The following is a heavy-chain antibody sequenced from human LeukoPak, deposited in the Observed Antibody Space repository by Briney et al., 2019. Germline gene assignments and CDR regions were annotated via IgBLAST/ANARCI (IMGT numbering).Heavy chain of an antibody. D-gene: IGHD3-9*01. CDR3: VSHSDTLTSYSFDY. CDR2: IYDVGNA. CDR1: GFTVSNNY. V-gene: IGHV3-53*01. J-gene: IGHJ4*02. Sequence: GGSLRLSCAASGFTVSNNYMSWVRQAPGKGLEWVSIIYDVGNAYYADSVKGRFTFSRDSSRNTLSLQMNSLRAEDTAVYYCVSHSDTLTSYSFDYWGQGTLVTVSS.